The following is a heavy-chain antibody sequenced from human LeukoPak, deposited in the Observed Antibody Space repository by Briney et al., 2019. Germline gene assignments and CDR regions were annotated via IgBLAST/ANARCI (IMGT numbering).Heavy chain of an antibody. CDR3: ARDRCGGDCYYDYYYYYGMDV. V-gene: IGHV1-18*01. Sequence: GASVKVSCKASGYTFTSYGISWVRQAPGQGLEWMGWISAYNGNTNYAQKLQGRVTMTTDTSTSTAYMELRSLRSDDTAVYYCARDRCGGDCYYDYYYYYGMDVWGQGTTVTVSS. CDR2: ISAYNGNT. J-gene: IGHJ6*02. CDR1: GYTFTSYG. D-gene: IGHD2-21*02.